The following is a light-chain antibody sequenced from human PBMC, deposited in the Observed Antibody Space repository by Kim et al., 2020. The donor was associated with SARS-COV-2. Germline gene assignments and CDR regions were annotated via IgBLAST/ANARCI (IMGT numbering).Light chain of an antibody. J-gene: IGKJ4*01. CDR3: QQYSSSPPLT. CDR2: GSS. CDR1: QSVSSTY. V-gene: IGKV3-20*01. Sequence: EIVMTQSPDTLSVSPGERVTLSCRASQSVSSTYLAWYQQKPGQAPRLLIYGSSIRAIGIPDRFSGSGSGTDFALTISRLEPEDFAVYYCQQYSSSPPLTFGGGTKVDIK.